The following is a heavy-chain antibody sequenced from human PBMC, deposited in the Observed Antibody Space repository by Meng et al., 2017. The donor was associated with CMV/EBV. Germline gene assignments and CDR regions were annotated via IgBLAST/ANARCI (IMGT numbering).Heavy chain of an antibody. CDR3: ARAQYCSSTSCYRVTHYGMDV. J-gene: IGHJ6*02. CDR2: INHSGST. CDR1: GGSFSGYY. V-gene: IGHV4-34*01. Sequence: GSLRLSCAVYGGSFSGYYWSWIRQPPGKGLEWIGEINHSGSTNYNPSLKSRVTISVDTSKNQFSLKLSSVTAADTAVYYCARAQYCSSTSCYRVTHYGMDVWGQGTTVTVSS. D-gene: IGHD2-2*01.